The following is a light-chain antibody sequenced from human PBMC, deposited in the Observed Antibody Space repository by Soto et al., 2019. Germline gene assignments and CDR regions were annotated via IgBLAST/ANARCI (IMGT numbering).Light chain of an antibody. CDR3: CSYGGSFTWV. CDR1: TNDIGSFNL. Sequence: QSVLTQPVSVSGSPGQSITISCTGTTNDIGSFNLVSWYQLHPGKAPKLMVYEGTKRPSGVSNRFSGSKSGNTASLTISGLQAEDEADYYCCSYGGSFTWVFGGGTKVTVL. V-gene: IGLV2-23*01. J-gene: IGLJ3*02. CDR2: EGT.